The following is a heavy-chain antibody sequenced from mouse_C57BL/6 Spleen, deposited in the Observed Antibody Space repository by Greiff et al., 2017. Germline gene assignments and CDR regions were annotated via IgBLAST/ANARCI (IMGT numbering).Heavy chain of an antibody. D-gene: IGHD2-5*01. J-gene: IGHJ4*01. V-gene: IGHV1-64*01. Sequence: VQLQQPGAELVKPGASVKLSCKASGYTFTSYWMHWVKQRPGQGLEWIGMIHPNSGSTNYNEKFKSKATLTVDKSSSTAYMQLSSLTSEDSAVYYCARKGYSNFYAMDYWGQGTSVTVSS. CDR3: ARKGYSNFYAMDY. CDR2: IHPNSGST. CDR1: GYTFTSYW.